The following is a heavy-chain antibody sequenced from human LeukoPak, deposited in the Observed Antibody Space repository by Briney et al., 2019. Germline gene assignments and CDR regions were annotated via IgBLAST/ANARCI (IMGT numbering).Heavy chain of an antibody. D-gene: IGHD1-26*01. CDR3: ASSGSYGGYAFDI. CDR2: IYYSGST. Sequence: SETLSLTCTVSGGSNSSGGYYWSWIRQHPGKGLEWIGYIYYSGSTYYNPSLKSRVTISVDTSKNQFSLKLSSVTAADTAVYYCASSGSYGGYAFDIWGQGTMVTVSS. V-gene: IGHV4-31*03. CDR1: GGSNSSGGYY. J-gene: IGHJ3*02.